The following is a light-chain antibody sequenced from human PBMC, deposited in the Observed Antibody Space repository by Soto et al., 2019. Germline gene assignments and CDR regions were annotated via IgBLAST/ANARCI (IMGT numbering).Light chain of an antibody. CDR3: QQSYSTPPT. J-gene: IGKJ2*01. V-gene: IGKV1-39*01. CDR2: AAS. CDR1: QSISIY. Sequence: DILMTQSPSSLSASVGDRVTITCRASQSISIYLSWYHQKPGKAPKLLIYAASSLQSGVPSRFSGSGSGTDFTLTISSLQPEDFATYYCQQSYSTPPTFGQGTKVDIK.